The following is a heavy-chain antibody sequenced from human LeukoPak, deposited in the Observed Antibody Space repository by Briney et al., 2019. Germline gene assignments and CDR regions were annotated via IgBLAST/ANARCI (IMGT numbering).Heavy chain of an antibody. CDR3: ARVRDGYIYDSFHI. Sequence: GASVKVSCKASGYTFTGYYMHWVRQAPGQGLEWMGWINPNSGGTNYAQKFQGRVTMTRDTSISTAYMELSSLRSDDTAVYYCARVRDGYIYDSFHIWGQGTMVTVSS. J-gene: IGHJ3*02. CDR2: INPNSGGT. D-gene: IGHD5-24*01. CDR1: GYTFTGYY. V-gene: IGHV1-2*02.